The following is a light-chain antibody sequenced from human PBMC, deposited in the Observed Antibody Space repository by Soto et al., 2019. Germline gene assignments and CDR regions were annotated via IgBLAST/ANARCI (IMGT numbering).Light chain of an antibody. CDR2: SDN. Sequence: QAVVTQPPSASGTPGQRVTISCSGGSSNIGSNTVNWYQQLPGTAPKLLIYSDNQRPSGVPDRFSGSKSGTSASLAISGLQSEDEADYYCAAWDDSLNGWVFGGGTKLTVL. J-gene: IGLJ3*02. CDR3: AAWDDSLNGWV. V-gene: IGLV1-44*01. CDR1: SSNIGSNT.